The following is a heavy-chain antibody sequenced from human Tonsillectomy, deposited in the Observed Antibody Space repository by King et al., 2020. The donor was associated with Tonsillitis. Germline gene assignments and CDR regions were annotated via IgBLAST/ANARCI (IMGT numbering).Heavy chain of an antibody. Sequence: VQLQESGPRLVKPSETLSLTCTVSGASVGSSSYYWGWIRQPPGKALEWIGTVYYTGSTYYNPSLKSRVTISADTSKNQFSLRLSSVTAADTAVYYCADIVAKIGGGGDSWGQGILVTVSS. V-gene: IGHV4-39*07. CDR2: VYYTGST. CDR1: GASVGSSSYY. CDR3: ADIVAKIGGGGDS. D-gene: IGHD5-12*01. J-gene: IGHJ4*02.